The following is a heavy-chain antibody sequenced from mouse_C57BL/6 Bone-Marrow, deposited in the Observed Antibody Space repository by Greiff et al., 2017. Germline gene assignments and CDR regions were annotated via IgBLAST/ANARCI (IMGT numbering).Heavy chain of an antibody. CDR1: GYTFTSYT. V-gene: IGHV1-4*01. D-gene: IGHD4-1*01. Sequence: QVQLQQSGAELVRPGASVKMSCKASGYTFTSYTMHWVKQRPGQGLEWIGYINPSSGYTKYNQKFKDKATLTADKSSSTAYMQLSSLTSEDSAVYYCARRRKLGRGYAMDYWGQGTSVTVSS. CDR2: INPSSGYT. J-gene: IGHJ4*01. CDR3: ARRRKLGRGYAMDY.